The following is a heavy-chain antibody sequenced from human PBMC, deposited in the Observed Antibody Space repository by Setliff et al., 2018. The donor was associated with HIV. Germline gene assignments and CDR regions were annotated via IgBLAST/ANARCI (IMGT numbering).Heavy chain of an antibody. Sequence: LSLTCTVSGGSISSDDYYWNWIRQPPGKGLEWIGYITYSGSAYYNPSLKSRVTISIDTSNSQISLRLSSVTAADTAMYYCVGDDYGYNGKGFDYWGPGTLVTVSS. V-gene: IGHV4-30-4*08. D-gene: IGHD4-17*01. CDR3: VGDDYGYNGKGFDY. J-gene: IGHJ4*02. CDR2: ITYSGSA. CDR1: GGSISSDDYY.